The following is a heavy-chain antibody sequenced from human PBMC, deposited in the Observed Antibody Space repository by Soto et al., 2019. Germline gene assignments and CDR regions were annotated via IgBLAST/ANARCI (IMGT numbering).Heavy chain of an antibody. D-gene: IGHD3-10*01. CDR2: INSDGSST. CDR3: AFGELLPGYYYYYGMDV. Sequence: EVQLVESGGGLVQPGGSLRLSCAASGFTFSSYWMHWVRQAPGKGLVWVSRINSDGSSTSYADSVKGRFTISRDNAKNTLYLQMNSLRAEDTAVYYCAFGELLPGYYYYYGMDVWGQGTTVTVSS. V-gene: IGHV3-74*01. CDR1: GFTFSSYW. J-gene: IGHJ6*02.